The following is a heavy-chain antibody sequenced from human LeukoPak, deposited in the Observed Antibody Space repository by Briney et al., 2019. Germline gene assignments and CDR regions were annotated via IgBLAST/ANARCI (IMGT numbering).Heavy chain of an antibody. CDR2: ISGSGGST. V-gene: IGHV3-23*01. J-gene: IGHJ4*02. CDR3: AKDRAWIAAAGNGLDY. D-gene: IGHD6-13*01. Sequence: GGSLRLSCAASGFTFSSYAMSWVRQAPGKGLEWVSAISGSGGSTYYADSVKGRFTISRDNSKNTLYLQMNSLRAEDTAVYYCAKDRAWIAAAGNGLDYWGQGTLVTVSS. CDR1: GFTFSSYA.